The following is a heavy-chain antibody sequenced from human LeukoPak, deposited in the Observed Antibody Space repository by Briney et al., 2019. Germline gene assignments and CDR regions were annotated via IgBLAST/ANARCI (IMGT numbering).Heavy chain of an antibody. D-gene: IGHD3-22*01. CDR1: GYTFTDYT. CDR2: INGGSGNT. Sequence: ASVKVSCKASGYTFTDYTMHWLRQAPGQRLDWMGWINGGSGNTKYSPEFQGRVTITRDTSASTAYMELSSLRTEDTAVYYCANPRYDSSGYYYVDWGQGTLVTVSS. CDR3: ANPRYDSSGYYYVD. V-gene: IGHV1-3*01. J-gene: IGHJ4*02.